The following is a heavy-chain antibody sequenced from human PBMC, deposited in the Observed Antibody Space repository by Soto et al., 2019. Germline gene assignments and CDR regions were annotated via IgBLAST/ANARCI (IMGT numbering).Heavy chain of an antibody. CDR2: ITGDGRYT. Sequence: VQLVESGGGLVQPGGSLRLSCAASAFTFNRFWMHWVRLVPGKGLVWVSRITGDGRYTSYADSVKGRFTISRDNANNTLYLQMNSLRVEDTAVYYCARHTGDAMDVWGQGTTVTVSS. CDR1: AFTFNRFW. J-gene: IGHJ6*02. V-gene: IGHV3-74*01. CDR3: ARHTGDAMDV.